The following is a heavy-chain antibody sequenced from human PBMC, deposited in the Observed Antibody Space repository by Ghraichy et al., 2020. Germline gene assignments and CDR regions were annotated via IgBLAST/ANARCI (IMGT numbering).Heavy chain of an antibody. CDR3: ARGLIRSTAIARD. CDR2: ISSSSSYI. V-gene: IGHV3-21*01. D-gene: IGHD5-18*01. Sequence: GGSLRLSCAASGFTFSSYSMNWVRQVPGKGLEWVSSISSSSSYIYYADSVKGRFTISRDNAKNSLYLQMNSLRAEDTAVYYCARGLIRSTAIARDWGQGTLVTVSS. J-gene: IGHJ4*02. CDR1: GFTFSSYS.